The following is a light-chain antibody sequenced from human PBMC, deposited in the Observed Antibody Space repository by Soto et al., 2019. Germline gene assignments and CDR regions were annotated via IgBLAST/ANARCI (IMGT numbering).Light chain of an antibody. V-gene: IGKV3-11*01. CDR3: QQRSNWPPIT. CDR2: DAS. Sequence: EIVLTQSPATLSLSPGERATLSCRASQSVSSYLAWYQQKPGQAPRLLIYDASNRATGVPARFSGSGCGTEFTLTTSSLEPEDFAVYYCQQRSNWPPITFGQGTRLEIK. J-gene: IGKJ5*01. CDR1: QSVSSY.